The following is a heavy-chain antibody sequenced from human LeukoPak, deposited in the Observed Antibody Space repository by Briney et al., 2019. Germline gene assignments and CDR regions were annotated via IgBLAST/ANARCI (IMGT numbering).Heavy chain of an antibody. CDR2: IIPIFGTA. CDR3: ARVLRGRWLQSDLDY. CDR1: GGTFSSYA. D-gene: IGHD5-24*01. Sequence: SVKVSCKASGGTFSSYAISWVRQAPVQGLEWMGGIIPIFGTANYAQKFQGRVTITADESTSTAYMELNSLRAEDTAVYYCARVLRGRWLQSDLDYWGQGTLVTVSS. J-gene: IGHJ4*02. V-gene: IGHV1-69*13.